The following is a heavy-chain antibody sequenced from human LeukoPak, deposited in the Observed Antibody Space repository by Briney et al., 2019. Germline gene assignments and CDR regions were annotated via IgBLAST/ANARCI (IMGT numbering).Heavy chain of an antibody. CDR1: GGSFSGYY. CDR3: ARTTVTKFDAFDY. V-gene: IGHV4-34*01. J-gene: IGHJ4*02. Sequence: SETLSLTRAVYGGSFSGYYWSWIRQPPGKGLEWIGEINHSGSTNYNPSLKSRVTISVDTSKNQFSLKLSSVTAADTAVYYCARTTVTKFDAFDYWGQGTLVTVSS. D-gene: IGHD4-17*01. CDR2: INHSGST.